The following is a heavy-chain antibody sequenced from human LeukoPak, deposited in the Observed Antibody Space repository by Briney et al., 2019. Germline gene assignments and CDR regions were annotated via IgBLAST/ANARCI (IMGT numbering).Heavy chain of an antibody. CDR1: GFTFSSYA. V-gene: IGHV3-30*04. CDR3: ATKKVGASYYFDY. D-gene: IGHD1-26*01. J-gene: IGHJ4*02. Sequence: PGRSLRLSCVASGFTFSSYAMHWVRQAPGKGLEWVALISYDGRNTYYADSVKGRFTISRDNSKNTLYLQMNSLRAEDTAVYYCATKKVGASYYFDYWGQGTLVTVSS. CDR2: ISYDGRNT.